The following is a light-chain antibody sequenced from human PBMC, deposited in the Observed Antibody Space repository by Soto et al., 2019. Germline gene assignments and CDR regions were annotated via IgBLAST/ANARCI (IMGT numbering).Light chain of an antibody. CDR3: QKYNSAPLT. CDR2: AAS. CDR1: LPISKY. J-gene: IGKJ4*01. V-gene: IGKV1-27*01. Sequence: DIQMTQSPSSLSASVGGRVTVTCQASLPISKYLACYQQKPGKIPNLLIYAASTLQAGVPSRFSGSGSGTDFTLTISSLQPENVAAYYCQKYNSAPLTFGGGTKV.